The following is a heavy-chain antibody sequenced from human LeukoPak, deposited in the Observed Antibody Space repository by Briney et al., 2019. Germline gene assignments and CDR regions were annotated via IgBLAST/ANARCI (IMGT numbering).Heavy chain of an antibody. V-gene: IGHV4-59*12. D-gene: IGHD1-26*01. CDR2: IHFSGST. CDR1: DASISGYY. CDR3: ARGIVGAV. J-gene: IGHJ4*02. Sequence: PSETLSLTCTVSDASISGYYWSWIRQPPGKGLEWIGSIHFSGSTNYNPSLKSRVTISVDTSKNQFSLKLSSVTAADTAVYYCARGIVGAVWGQGTLVTASS.